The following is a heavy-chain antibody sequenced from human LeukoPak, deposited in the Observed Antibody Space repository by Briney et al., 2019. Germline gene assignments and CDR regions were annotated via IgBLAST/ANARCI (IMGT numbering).Heavy chain of an antibody. J-gene: IGHJ3*02. CDR3: AREAAGTSAFDI. CDR2: ISSSSNYI. Sequence: GGSLRLSCAASGFTFSSYSMNWVRQAPGKGLEWVSSISSSSNYIYYADSEKGRFTISRDNAKNSLYLQMNSLRAEDTAVYYCAREAAGTSAFDIWGQGTMVTVSS. D-gene: IGHD6-13*01. V-gene: IGHV3-21*01. CDR1: GFTFSSYS.